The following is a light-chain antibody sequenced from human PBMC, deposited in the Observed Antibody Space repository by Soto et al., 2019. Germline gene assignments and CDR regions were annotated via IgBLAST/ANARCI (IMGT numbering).Light chain of an antibody. CDR2: GAS. J-gene: IGKJ2*01. CDR3: QQTFTTPHT. CDR1: LSINTY. V-gene: IGKV1-39*01. Sequence: DIQMTQSPLSPSASVGDRVAITCRSSLSINTYLNWIQQKPGKAPKVLIYGASSLQNGVPSRFSGSGYGTSFTPAISSLQPEDSATYYCQQTFTTPHTVGRGTHLEIK.